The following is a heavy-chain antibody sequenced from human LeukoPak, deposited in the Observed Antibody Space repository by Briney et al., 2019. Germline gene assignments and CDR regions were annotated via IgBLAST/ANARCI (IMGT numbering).Heavy chain of an antibody. D-gene: IGHD3-16*01. J-gene: IGHJ6*04. CDR1: GGSISSRDNY. Sequence: PSETLYLTCTFSGGSISSRDNYWAWVRRPPGKGLEWIGSISNSGTTYYNPSLQSRVTISVDTSKNQFSLKLSSVTAADTAVYYCARDWGLGAADVWGKGTTVTVSS. CDR3: ARDWGLGAADV. CDR2: ISNSGTT. V-gene: IGHV4-39*07.